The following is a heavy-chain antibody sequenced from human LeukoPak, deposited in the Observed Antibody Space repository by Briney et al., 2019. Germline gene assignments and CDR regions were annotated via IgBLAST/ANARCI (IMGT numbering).Heavy chain of an antibody. V-gene: IGHV1-69*05. CDR2: ITVLSGTT. Sequence: GASVNVSCKASGGTFSSYAIAWVRQAPGQGLEWMGRITVLSGTTNYAQKFQDRVAITTDEPTSTAYMEVSGLTSEDTAVYYSATELRGYSFGYDSWGQGTLVTVSS. D-gene: IGHD5-18*01. CDR1: GGTFSSYA. CDR3: ATELRGYSFGYDS. J-gene: IGHJ5*01.